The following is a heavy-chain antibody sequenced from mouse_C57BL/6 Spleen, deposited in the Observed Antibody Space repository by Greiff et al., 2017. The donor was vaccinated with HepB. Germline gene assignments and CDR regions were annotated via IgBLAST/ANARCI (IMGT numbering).Heavy chain of an antibody. D-gene: IGHD1-1*01. V-gene: IGHV1-64*01. J-gene: IGHJ2*01. Sequence: VQLQQSGAELVKPGASVKLSCKASGYTFTSYWMHWVKQRPGQGLEWIGMIHPNSGSTNYNEKFKSKATLTVDKSSSTAYMQLSSLTSEDSAVYYCASYYYGSSCLDYWGQGTTLTVSS. CDR1: GYTFTSYW. CDR3: ASYYYGSSCLDY. CDR2: IHPNSGST.